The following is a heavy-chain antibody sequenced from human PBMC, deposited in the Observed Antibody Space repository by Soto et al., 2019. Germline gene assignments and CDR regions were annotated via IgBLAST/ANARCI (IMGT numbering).Heavy chain of an antibody. CDR1: GYTFTSYG. J-gene: IGHJ4*02. D-gene: IGHD6-19*01. CDR3: ARDLEKRSSGY. V-gene: IGHV1-18*01. Sequence: QVQLVQSGAEVKMPGASVKVSCKASGYTFTSYGITWVRQAPGQGLEWMGWIRAYNGDTNYAQNLQGRVTMTTDTSTSTAYMELRSLRSDDTAVDDCARDLEKRSSGYWGQGTLVTVSS. CDR2: IRAYNGDT.